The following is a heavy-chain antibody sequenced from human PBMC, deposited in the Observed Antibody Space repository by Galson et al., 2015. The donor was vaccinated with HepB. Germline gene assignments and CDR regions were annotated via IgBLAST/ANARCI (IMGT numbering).Heavy chain of an antibody. CDR3: TRDGLLVDRGYYYYYYMDV. D-gene: IGHD2-8*02. J-gene: IGHJ6*03. V-gene: IGHV3-49*03. CDR2: IRSKAYGGTT. CDR1: GFTFGDYA. Sequence: SLRLSCAASGFTFGDYAMSWFRQAPGKGLEWVGFIRSKAYGGTTEYAASVKGRFTISRDDSKSIAYLQMNSLKTEDTAVYYCTRDGLLVDRGYYYYYYMDVWGKGTTVTVSS.